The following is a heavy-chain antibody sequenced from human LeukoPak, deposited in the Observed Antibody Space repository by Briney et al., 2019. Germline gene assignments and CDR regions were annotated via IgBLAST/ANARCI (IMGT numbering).Heavy chain of an antibody. CDR1: GFTFGHVW. V-gene: IGHV3-15*01. CDR3: TTESYCSSTSCPGTFDF. Sequence: GGSLRLSCAASGFTFGHVWMSWVRQAPGKGLEWVGRIKTKIDGGTTDYAAPGKSRFTISRDDSKNTLYLQINSLKTEDTAVYYCTTESYCSSTSCPGTFDFWGQGTLVTVSS. J-gene: IGHJ4*02. D-gene: IGHD2-2*01. CDR2: IKTKIDGGTT.